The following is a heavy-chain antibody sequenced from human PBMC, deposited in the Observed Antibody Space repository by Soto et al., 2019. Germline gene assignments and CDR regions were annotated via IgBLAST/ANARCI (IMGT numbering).Heavy chain of an antibody. CDR1: GFTFSSYA. D-gene: IGHD2-2*01. Sequence: QVQLVESGGGVVQPGRSLRLSCAASGFTFSSYAMHWVRQAPGKGLEWVSVISYDGSNKYYADSVKGRFTISRDNSKNAMYLQMNSLRAEDTAVYYCARDGTYCSSTRCYVYYFDYWGQGTLVTGSS. V-gene: IGHV3-30-3*01. CDR2: ISYDGSNK. J-gene: IGHJ4*02. CDR3: ARDGTYCSSTRCYVYYFDY.